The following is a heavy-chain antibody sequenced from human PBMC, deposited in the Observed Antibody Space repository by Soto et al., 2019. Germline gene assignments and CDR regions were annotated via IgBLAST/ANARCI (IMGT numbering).Heavy chain of an antibody. CDR3: ARHGNWNSGVDWFDP. D-gene: IGHD1-7*01. CDR1: GGSISGYY. J-gene: IGHJ5*02. V-gene: IGHV4-59*08. Sequence: PSETLSLTCTVSGGSISGYYWSWLRQPPGKGLEWIGYIHYSGSTNSNPPLKSRVTILVDTSKNQFSLKLSSVTAADTAVYYCARHGNWNSGVDWFDPWGQGTLVTVSS. CDR2: IHYSGST.